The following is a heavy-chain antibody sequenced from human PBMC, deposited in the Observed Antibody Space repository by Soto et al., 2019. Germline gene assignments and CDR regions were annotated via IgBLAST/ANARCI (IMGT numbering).Heavy chain of an antibody. CDR1: GSVDSSDY. CDR2: IYYSGST. D-gene: IGHD4-17*01. CDR3: ARHKTVTGTYFDY. V-gene: IGHV4-59*08. J-gene: IGHJ4*02. Sequence: PSETLRHTCTEGGSVDSSDYCVWIQQPPGKGLEWIGYIYYSGSTNYNPSLKSRVTISVDTSKNQFSLKLSSVTAADTAVYYCARHKTVTGTYFDYWGQGTLVTVSS.